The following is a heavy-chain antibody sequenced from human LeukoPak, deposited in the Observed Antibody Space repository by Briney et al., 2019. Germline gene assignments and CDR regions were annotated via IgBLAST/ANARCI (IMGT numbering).Heavy chain of an antibody. V-gene: IGHV7-4-1*02. Sequence: GASVKISCKASGYTFTSYAMNWVRQAPGQGLEWMGWINTNTGNPTYAQGFTGRFVFSLDTSVSTAYLQISSLKAEDTAVYYCARDFWQWLVQGSWFDPWGQGTLVTVSS. D-gene: IGHD6-19*01. CDR2: INTNTGNP. J-gene: IGHJ5*02. CDR1: GYTFTSYA. CDR3: ARDFWQWLVQGSWFDP.